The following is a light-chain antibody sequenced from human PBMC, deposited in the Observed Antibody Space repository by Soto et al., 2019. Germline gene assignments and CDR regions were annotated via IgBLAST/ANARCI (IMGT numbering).Light chain of an antibody. V-gene: IGLV2-11*01. J-gene: IGLJ1*01. CDR3: CSYAGSYTYV. Sequence: QSALTQPRSVSGSPGQSATISCTGTSSDVGSYNYVSWYQQHPGKAPKLMIYDVNKRPSGVPDRFSGSKSGNTASLTISGLQADDETDYYCCSYAGSYTYVFGTGTRSPS. CDR2: DVN. CDR1: SSDVGSYNY.